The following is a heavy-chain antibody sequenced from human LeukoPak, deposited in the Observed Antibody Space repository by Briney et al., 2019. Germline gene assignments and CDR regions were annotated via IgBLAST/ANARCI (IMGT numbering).Heavy chain of an antibody. J-gene: IGHJ4*02. V-gene: IGHV4-39*01. CDR2: IYYSGST. D-gene: IGHD2-15*01. CDR1: GGSISSSSYY. Sequence: SETLSLTCTVSGGSISSSSYYWGWVRQPPGKGLEWIGSIYYSGSTYYNPSLKSRVTIYVDTSKNQFSLKLSSVTAADTAVYYCARHKTSGDYVDYWGQGTLVTVSS. CDR3: ARHKTSGDYVDY.